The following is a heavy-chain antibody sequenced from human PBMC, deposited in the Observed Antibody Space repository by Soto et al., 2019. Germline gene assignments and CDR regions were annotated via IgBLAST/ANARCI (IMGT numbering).Heavy chain of an antibody. J-gene: IGHJ3*02. CDR1: GYTLTELS. CDR3: AITMIVRDAFDI. Sequence: AASVKVSCKVSGYTLTELSMHWVRQAPGKGLEWMGGFDPEDGETIYAQKFQGRVTMTEDTSTDTAYMELSSLRSEDTAVYYCAITMIVRDAFDIWGQGTMVTVSS. CDR2: FDPEDGET. D-gene: IGHD3-22*01. V-gene: IGHV1-24*01.